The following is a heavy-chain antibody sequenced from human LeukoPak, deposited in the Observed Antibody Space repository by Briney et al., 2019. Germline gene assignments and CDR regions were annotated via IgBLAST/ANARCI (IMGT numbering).Heavy chain of an antibody. J-gene: IGHJ5*02. CDR3: AREGYLRKNWFDP. CDR1: GGSISSGDYY. Sequence: SETLSLTCTVSGGSISSGDYYWSWIRQPPGKGLEWIGYIYYSGSTYYNPSLKSRVTISVDTSKNQFSLKLSSVTAADTAVYYCAREGYLRKNWFDPWGQGTPVTVSS. V-gene: IGHV4-30-4*08. D-gene: IGHD5-18*01. CDR2: IYYSGST.